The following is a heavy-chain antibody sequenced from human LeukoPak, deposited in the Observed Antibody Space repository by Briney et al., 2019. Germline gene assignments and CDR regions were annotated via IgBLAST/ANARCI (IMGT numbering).Heavy chain of an antibody. Sequence: GGSLRLSCAASGFTFSSYAMSWVRQAPGKGLEWVSAISGSGGSAYYADSVKGRFTISRDNSKNTLYLQMNSLRAEDTAVYCCAKDWLSSSWGVFDYWGQGTLVTVSS. D-gene: IGHD6-13*01. CDR1: GFTFSSYA. CDR2: ISGSGGSA. J-gene: IGHJ4*02. V-gene: IGHV3-23*01. CDR3: AKDWLSSSWGVFDY.